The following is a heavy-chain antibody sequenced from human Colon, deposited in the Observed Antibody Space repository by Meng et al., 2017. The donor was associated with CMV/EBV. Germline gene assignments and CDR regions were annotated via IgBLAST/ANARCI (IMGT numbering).Heavy chain of an antibody. J-gene: IGHJ1*01. Sequence: SETLSLTCTVSHDSDDSFTSSHFYWSWIRLAPGKGPEWIGHISYSGFTLYNLSLKSRVKMSVDTSRRQISLDLSSVSAADTAVYYCVREGRKIRGVMDSWSQGKLVTVSS. V-gene: IGHV4-30-4*01. D-gene: IGHD3-10*01. CDR1: HDSDDSFTSSHFY. CDR3: VREGRKIRGVMDS. CDR2: ISYSGFT.